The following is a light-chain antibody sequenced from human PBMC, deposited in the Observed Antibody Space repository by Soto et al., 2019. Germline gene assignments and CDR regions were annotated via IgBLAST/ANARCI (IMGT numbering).Light chain of an antibody. V-gene: IGLV2-14*01. CDR2: EVT. J-gene: IGLJ3*02. CDR3: TSYTTSSTWV. Sequence: QSVLTQPASVSGSPGQSITISCSGTSSDVGFYNYVSWFQQYPGKAPKLMIFEVTNRPSGVSDRFSGSKSDNTASLTISGLQADDEADYFCTSYTTSSTWVFGGGTK. CDR1: SSDVGFYNY.